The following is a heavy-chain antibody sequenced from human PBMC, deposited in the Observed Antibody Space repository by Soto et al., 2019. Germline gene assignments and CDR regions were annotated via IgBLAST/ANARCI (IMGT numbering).Heavy chain of an antibody. J-gene: IGHJ6*02. CDR1: GYSFTSYC. Sequence: GESLKISCKGSGYSFTSYCIGWVRQMPGKGLEWMGIIYPGDSDTRYSPSFQGQVTISADKSISTAYLQWSSLKASDTAMYYCAGGGVRGVITRTRDYYGMDVWGQGTTVTSP. CDR2: IYPGDSDT. CDR3: AGGGVRGVITRTRDYYGMDV. D-gene: IGHD3-10*01. V-gene: IGHV5-51*01.